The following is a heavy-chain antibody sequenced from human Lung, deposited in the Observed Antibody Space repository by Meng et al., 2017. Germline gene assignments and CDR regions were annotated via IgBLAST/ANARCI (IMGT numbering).Heavy chain of an antibody. CDR3: ARGPTTMAHDFDY. Sequence: HLDQLGAGLFKPSETLSLTCVVSGGSFSDYYWSWIRQPPGKGREWIGEINHSGSTNYNPSLESRATISVDTSQNNLSLKLSSVTAADSAVYYCARGPTTMAHDFDYWGQGTLVTVSS. D-gene: IGHD4-11*01. J-gene: IGHJ4*02. CDR2: INHSGST. CDR1: GGSFSDYY. V-gene: IGHV4-34*01.